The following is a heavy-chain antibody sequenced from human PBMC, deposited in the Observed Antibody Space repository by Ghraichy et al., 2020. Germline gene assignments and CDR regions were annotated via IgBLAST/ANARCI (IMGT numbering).Heavy chain of an antibody. CDR1: GFTFSSYG. CDR2: ISYDGSNK. V-gene: IGHV3-30*18. CDR3: AKDRADSSGYYPDY. J-gene: IGHJ4*02. D-gene: IGHD3-22*01. Sequence: LSLTCAASGFTFSSYGMHWVRQAPGKGLEWVAVISYDGSNKYYADSVKGRFTISRDNSKNTLYLQMNSLRAEDTAVYYCAKDRADSSGYYPDYWGQGTLVTVSS.